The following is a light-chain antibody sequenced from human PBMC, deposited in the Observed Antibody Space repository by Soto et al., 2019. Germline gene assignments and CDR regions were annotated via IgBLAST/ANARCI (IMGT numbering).Light chain of an antibody. V-gene: IGKV1-39*01. CDR1: QSISSY. J-gene: IGKJ4*01. Sequence: DIQMTQSPSSLSASVGDRVTITCRPSQSISSYLNWYQQKPGKAPKLLIYAASSLQSGVPSRFRGSGSGTDFALTISSLQPEDFATYSCQPSYSTPLTFGGGTKVDIK. CDR3: QPSYSTPLT. CDR2: AAS.